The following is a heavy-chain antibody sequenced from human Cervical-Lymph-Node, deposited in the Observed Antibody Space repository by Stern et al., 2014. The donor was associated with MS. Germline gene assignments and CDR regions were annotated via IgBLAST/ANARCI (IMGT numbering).Heavy chain of an antibody. V-gene: IGHV4-30-4*01. CDR1: GGSINSDDHY. CDR3: ARTDILLLDY. D-gene: IGHD2-15*01. J-gene: IGHJ4*02. Sequence: QVQLQESGPGLVRPSQTLSLTCTVSGGSINSDDHYWSWVRQPPGKGLEWLGYISYSGSSYFNPSLKRRATMSVDTSKNQFSLKLKSVTAADTAVYYCARTDILLLDYWGQGALVTVSS. CDR2: ISYSGSS.